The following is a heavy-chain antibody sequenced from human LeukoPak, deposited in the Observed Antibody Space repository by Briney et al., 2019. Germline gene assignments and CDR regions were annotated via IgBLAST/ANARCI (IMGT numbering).Heavy chain of an antibody. CDR1: GFTFDDYG. V-gene: IGHV3-20*04. D-gene: IGHD2-15*01. J-gene: IGHJ4*02. Sequence: GGSLRLSCAASGFTFDDYGMSWVRHAPGKGLEWVSGLNWNGGSTGYTDSVKGRFIISRDNSKNMLYLEMNSLSTEDTAVYYCAKVRYCSGVNCYPDDNWGQGTLVTVSS. CDR3: AKVRYCSGVNCYPDDN. CDR2: LNWNGGST.